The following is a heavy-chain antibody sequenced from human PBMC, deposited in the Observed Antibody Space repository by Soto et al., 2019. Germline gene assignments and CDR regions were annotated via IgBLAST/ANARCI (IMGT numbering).Heavy chain of an antibody. V-gene: IGHV3-11*01. CDR1: GFTFSDYY. CDR2: ISSSGSTI. D-gene: IGHD1-26*01. J-gene: IGHJ3*02. CDR3: APRFKWEYEADAFDI. Sequence: QVQLVESGGGLVKPGGSLRLSCAASGFTFSDYYMSWIRQAPGKGLEWVSYISSSGSTIYYADSVKGRFTISRDNAKNSLSLQMNSLRAEDTAVYYCAPRFKWEYEADAFDIWGQGTMVTVSS.